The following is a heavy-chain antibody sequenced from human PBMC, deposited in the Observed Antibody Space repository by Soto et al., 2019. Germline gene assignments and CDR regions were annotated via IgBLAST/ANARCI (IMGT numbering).Heavy chain of an antibody. J-gene: IGHJ6*02. D-gene: IGHD1-7*01. Sequence: SETLSLTCTVSGGSISSYYWSWIRQPPGKGLEWVGYIYYSGSTNYNPSLKSRVTISVDTSKNQFSLKLSSVTAADTAVYYCARKSSNYAYYYYYGMDVWGQGTTVTAP. CDR2: IYYSGST. CDR1: GGSISSYY. CDR3: ARKSSNYAYYYYYGMDV. V-gene: IGHV4-59*01.